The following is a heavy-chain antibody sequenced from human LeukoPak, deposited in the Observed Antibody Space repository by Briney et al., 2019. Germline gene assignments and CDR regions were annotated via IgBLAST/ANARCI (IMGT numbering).Heavy chain of an antibody. CDR2: VSGSGGST. J-gene: IGHJ4*02. D-gene: IGHD5-12*01. V-gene: IGHV3-23*01. CDR3: AKDREEYSGYATFDY. CDR1: GFTFSSYA. Sequence: GGSLRLSCAASGFTFSSYAMSWVRQAPGEGLEWVSAVSGSGGSTYYADSVKGRFTISRDNSKNTLYLQINSLRAEDTAVYYCAKDREEYSGYATFDYWGQGTLVTVSS.